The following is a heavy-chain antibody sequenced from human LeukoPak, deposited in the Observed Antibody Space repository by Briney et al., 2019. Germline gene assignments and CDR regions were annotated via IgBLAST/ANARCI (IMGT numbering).Heavy chain of an antibody. CDR2: IYYSGST. CDR3: ARAPPSAAGYYYGLDV. J-gene: IGHJ6*02. D-gene: IGHD6-13*01. CDR1: GGSISSSSYY. Sequence: PSETLSLTCTVSGGSISSSSYYWGWIRQPPGKGLEWIGSIYYSGSTYYNPSLKSRVTISVDTSKNQFSLKLSSVTAADTAVYYCARAPPSAAGYYYGLDVWGQGTTVTVSS. V-gene: IGHV4-39*01.